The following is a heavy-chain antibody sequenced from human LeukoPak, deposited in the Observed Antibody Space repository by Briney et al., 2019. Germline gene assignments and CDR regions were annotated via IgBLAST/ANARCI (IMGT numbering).Heavy chain of an antibody. V-gene: IGHV4-59*08. CDR1: GGSISSYY. CDR2: IYYSGST. CDR3: ARHVGATLSLQH. J-gene: IGHJ1*01. Sequence: PSETLSLTCTVSGGSISSYYWSWIRQPPGKGLGWIGYIYYSGSTNYNPSLKSRVTISVDTSKNQFSLKLSSVTAADTAVYYCARHVGATLSLQHWGQGTLVTVSS. D-gene: IGHD1-26*01.